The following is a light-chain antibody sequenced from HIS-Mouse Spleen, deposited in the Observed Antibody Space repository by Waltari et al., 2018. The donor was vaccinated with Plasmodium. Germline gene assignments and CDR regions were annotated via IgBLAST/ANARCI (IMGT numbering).Light chain of an antibody. Sequence: SYELTQPPSVSVSPGPTARITCSGDALPKKYAYWYQQKSGQAPVLVIYGDSKRPSGMPGRFSGSSSGTMATLTISGAQVEDEADYYCYSTDSSGNHRVFGGGTKLTVL. CDR3: YSTDSSGNHRV. J-gene: IGLJ3*02. CDR2: GDS. CDR1: ALPKKY. V-gene: IGLV3-10*01.